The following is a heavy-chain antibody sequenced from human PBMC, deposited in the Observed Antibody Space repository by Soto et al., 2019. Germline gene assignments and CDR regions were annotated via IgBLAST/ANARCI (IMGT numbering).Heavy chain of an antibody. CDR3: ARDPGL. Sequence: QLQLQESGSGLVKPSQTLSLTCAVSGGSISSGGYSWSWIRQPPGKGLEWIGYIYHSGSTYYNPSLKSRVTISVDRSKYQCPRKLSSVTATDTAVHYRARDPGLWGRGTLVTDSS. J-gene: IGHJ2*01. CDR2: IYHSGST. CDR1: GGSISSGGYS. V-gene: IGHV4-30-2*01.